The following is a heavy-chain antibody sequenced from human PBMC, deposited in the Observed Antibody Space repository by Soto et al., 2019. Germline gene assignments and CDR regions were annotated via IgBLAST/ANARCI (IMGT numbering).Heavy chain of an antibody. CDR1: GFTFSSYE. CDR3: ARDLSSSWVPRYYGMDV. J-gene: IGHJ6*02. Sequence: SLRLSCAASGFTFSSYEMNWVRQAPGKGLEWVSYISSSGSTIYYADSVKGRFTISRDNAKNSLYLQMNSLRAEDTAVYYCARDLSSSWVPRYYGMDVWGQGTTVTVSS. D-gene: IGHD6-13*01. V-gene: IGHV3-48*03. CDR2: ISSSGSTI.